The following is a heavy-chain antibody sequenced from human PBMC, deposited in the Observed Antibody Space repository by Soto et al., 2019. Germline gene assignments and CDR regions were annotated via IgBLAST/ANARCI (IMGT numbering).Heavy chain of an antibody. CDR2: IDPSDSYV. D-gene: IGHD2-2*01. CDR1: GYSFTAYW. CDR3: TRRASSSFYRFDF. J-gene: IGHJ4*02. V-gene: IGHV5-10-1*01. Sequence: SGESLKISCQASGYSFTAYWITWVHQMPGKGLEWMATIDPSDSYVDYSPSFRGHVTFSVDRSITTVYLQWNSLKASDSAMYFCTRRASSSFYRFDFWGQGALVTVSS.